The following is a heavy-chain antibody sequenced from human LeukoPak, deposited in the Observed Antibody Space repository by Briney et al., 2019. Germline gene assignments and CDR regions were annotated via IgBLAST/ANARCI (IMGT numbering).Heavy chain of an antibody. J-gene: IGHJ4*02. V-gene: IGHV4-39*01. CDR2: IYYSGST. CDR1: GGSISSSSYY. CDR3: ARHYYDSSGYLMGMGGYFDY. Sequence: SETLSLTCTVSGGSISSSSYYWGWIRQPPGKGLEWIGSIYYSGSTYYNPSLKSRVTISVDTSKNQFSLKLSSVTAADTAVYYCARHYYDSSGYLMGMGGYFDYWGQGTLVTVSS. D-gene: IGHD3-22*01.